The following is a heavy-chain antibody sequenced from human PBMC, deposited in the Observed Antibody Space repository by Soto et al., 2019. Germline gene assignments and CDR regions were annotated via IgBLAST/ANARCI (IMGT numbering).Heavy chain of an antibody. CDR3: ARDGDFWSGYYFDY. V-gene: IGHV1-3*01. J-gene: IGHJ4*02. CDR2: INAGNGNT. CDR1: GYTFTSYA. D-gene: IGHD3-3*01. Sequence: ASVKVSCKASGYTFTSYAIHWVRQAPGQRLEWMGWINAGNGNTKYSQKFQGRVAITRDTSASTAYMELSSLRSEDTAVYYCARDGDFWSGYYFDYWGQRTLVTVYS.